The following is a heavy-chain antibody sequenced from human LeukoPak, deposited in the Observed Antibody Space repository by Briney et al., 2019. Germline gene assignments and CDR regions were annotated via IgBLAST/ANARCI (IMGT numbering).Heavy chain of an antibody. J-gene: IGHJ4*02. D-gene: IGHD3-9*01. CDR2: FDREDGET. CDR1: GHTVTEVS. V-gene: IGHV1-24*01. CDR3: ATGSPIRYFDFLCPLDY. Sequence: ASVKVSCKVSGHTVTEVSMHWVRQAPGKGLEWMGGFDREDGETILAKKFQGRVTMTGDTSTDTAYMELRSLRSEDTAVYYCATGSPIRYFDFLCPLDYWGQGTLVTVSS.